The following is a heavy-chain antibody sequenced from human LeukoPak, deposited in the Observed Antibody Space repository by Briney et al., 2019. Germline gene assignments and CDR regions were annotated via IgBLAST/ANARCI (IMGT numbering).Heavy chain of an antibody. V-gene: IGHV3-48*04. Sequence: PGGSLRLSCAASGFTFSSYSMNWVRQAPGKGLEWVSYISGSSSTIYYADSVKGRFTISRDNAKNSLYLQMNSLRAEDTAVYYCARGVAAAGTGWGQGTLVTVSS. CDR2: ISGSSSTI. CDR1: GFTFSSYS. D-gene: IGHD6-13*01. CDR3: ARGVAAAGTG. J-gene: IGHJ4*02.